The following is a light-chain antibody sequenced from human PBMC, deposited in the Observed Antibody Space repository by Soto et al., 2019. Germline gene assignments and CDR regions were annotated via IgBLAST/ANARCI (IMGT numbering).Light chain of an antibody. V-gene: IGKV3-20*01. J-gene: IGKJ2*01. CDR2: AAS. CDR3: EQYGSSRVYA. CDR1: QSVSSSY. Sequence: EIGLTQSTGTLSLSQGARATLSCRPSQSVSSSYLAWYQQKPGQAPRLLIYAASSRATGIPDRFSGSGSGTDFTLISSRPESEDFAVYYCEQYGSSRVYAYGQGTKLEI.